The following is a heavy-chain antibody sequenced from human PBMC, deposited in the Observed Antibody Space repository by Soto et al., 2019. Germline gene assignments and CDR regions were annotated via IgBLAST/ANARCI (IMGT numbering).Heavy chain of an antibody. D-gene: IGHD3-16*01. Sequence: GGSLRLSCAASGFTFSSYAMHWVRQAPGKGMEWVAVISYDGSNKYYADSVKGRLTISRDNSKNTLHLQTNSLRGEDTAIYYCVRNYGAVWGQGTTVTVSS. CDR1: GFTFSSYA. CDR2: ISYDGSNK. CDR3: VRNYGAV. V-gene: IGHV3-30*14. J-gene: IGHJ6*02.